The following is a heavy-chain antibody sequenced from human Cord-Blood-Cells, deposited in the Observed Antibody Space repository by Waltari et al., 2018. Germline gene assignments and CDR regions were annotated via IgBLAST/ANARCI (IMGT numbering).Heavy chain of an antibody. CDR3: ARGPRYSSSWYY. CDR2: INHSGST. J-gene: IGHJ4*02. V-gene: IGHV4-34*01. CDR1: GGSFSGYY. D-gene: IGHD6-13*01. Sequence: QVQLQQWGAGLLKPSETLSLTCAVYGGSFSGYYWSWIRQPPGKGLEWIGEINHSGSTNYNPSLKSRVTISVDTSKNQFSLKLSSVTAADTAVYYCARGPRYSSSWYYWCQGTLVTVSS.